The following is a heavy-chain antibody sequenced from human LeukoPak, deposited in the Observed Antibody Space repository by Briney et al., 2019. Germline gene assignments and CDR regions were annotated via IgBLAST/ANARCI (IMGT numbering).Heavy chain of an antibody. CDR1: GFTVSSNY. V-gene: IGHV3-53*01. CDR2: IYSGGST. Sequence: GGSLRLSCAASGFTVSSNYMSWVRQAPGKGLEWVSVIYSGGSTYYADSVKGRFTISRDNSKNTLYLQMNSLRAEDTAVYYCARDRSGYSGYDYHYYGMDVWGQGTTVTVSS. D-gene: IGHD5-12*01. CDR3: ARDRSGYSGYDYHYYGMDV. J-gene: IGHJ6*02.